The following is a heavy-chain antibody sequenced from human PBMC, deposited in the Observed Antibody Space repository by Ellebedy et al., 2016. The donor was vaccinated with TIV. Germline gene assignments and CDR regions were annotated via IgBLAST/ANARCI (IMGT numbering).Heavy chain of an antibody. J-gene: IGHJ2*01. CDR1: GFTFSSYS. D-gene: IGHD2-15*01. CDR3: ARDGYCSGGSCFLLWYFDL. V-gene: IGHV3-21*01. Sequence: GGSLRLXXAASGFTFSSYSMNWVRQAPGKGLEWVSSISSSSSYIYYADSVKGRFTISRDNAKNSLYLQMNSLRAEDTAVYYCARDGYCSGGSCFLLWYFDLWGRGTLVTVSS. CDR2: ISSSSSYI.